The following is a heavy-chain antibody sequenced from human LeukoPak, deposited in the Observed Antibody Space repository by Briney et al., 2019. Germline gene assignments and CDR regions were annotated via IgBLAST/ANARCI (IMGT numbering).Heavy chain of an antibody. D-gene: IGHD6-19*01. Sequence: PGGSLRLSCAGSGLNFTGYWMHWVRQAPGKGLEWISRLYSDGRSLTYADSVMGRFTISRDNAKNMLYLQMNSLRAEDTAVYYCARGRGLGELAVASFDSWGQGILVTVSS. V-gene: IGHV3-74*03. CDR2: LYSDGRSL. CDR1: GLNFTGYW. J-gene: IGHJ4*02. CDR3: ARGRGLGELAVASFDS.